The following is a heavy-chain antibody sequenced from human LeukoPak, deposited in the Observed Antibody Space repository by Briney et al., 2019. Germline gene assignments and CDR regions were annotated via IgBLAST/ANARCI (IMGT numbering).Heavy chain of an antibody. J-gene: IGHJ4*02. CDR1: RFTFSTYN. Sequence: LAGGSLRLSCAGSRFTFSTYNMNWVRQAPGMGLEWISFISSSSRSIYYADSVKGRFTISRDNAKSSLYLQMNSLRAEDTAAYYCSTDSSGYKSFDYWGQGTLVTVSS. V-gene: IGHV3-48*01. CDR2: ISSSSRSI. D-gene: IGHD3-22*01. CDR3: STDSSGYKSFDY.